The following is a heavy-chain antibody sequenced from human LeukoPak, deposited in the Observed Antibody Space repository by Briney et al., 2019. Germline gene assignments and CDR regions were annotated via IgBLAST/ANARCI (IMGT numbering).Heavy chain of an antibody. CDR2: INHSGNT. CDR3: ARGGRSGYSYGYGPNWFDP. Sequence: SETLSLTCAVYGGSFSGYYWSWIRQPPGKGLEWSGEINHSGNTNYNPSLKSRVTISVDTSKNQFSLKLSSVTAADTAVYYCARGGRSGYSYGYGPNWFDPWGQGTLVTVSS. J-gene: IGHJ5*02. D-gene: IGHD5-18*01. V-gene: IGHV4-34*01. CDR1: GGSFSGYY.